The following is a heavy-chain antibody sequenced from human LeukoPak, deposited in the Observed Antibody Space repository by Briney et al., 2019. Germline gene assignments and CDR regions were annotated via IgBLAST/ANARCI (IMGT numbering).Heavy chain of an antibody. CDR2: IIPIFGTA. V-gene: IGHV1-69*13. Sequence: SVKVSCKASGGTFSSYAISWVRQAPGQGLEWMGGIIPIFGTANYAQKFQGRVTITADESTSTAYMELSSLRSEGTAVYYCARDHGDSSGYTPSAYYYYGMDVWGQGTTVTVSS. D-gene: IGHD3-22*01. CDR3: ARDHGDSSGYTPSAYYYYGMDV. J-gene: IGHJ6*02. CDR1: GGTFSSYA.